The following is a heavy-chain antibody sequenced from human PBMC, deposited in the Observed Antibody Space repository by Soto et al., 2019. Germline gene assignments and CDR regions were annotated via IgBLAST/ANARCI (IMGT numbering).Heavy chain of an antibody. J-gene: IGHJ6*03. CDR3: AKEGGVGSNYYYYMDV. CDR2: ISYDGSNK. CDR1: GFTFSSYG. Sequence: QVQLVESGGGVVQPGRSLRLSCAASGFTFSSYGMHWVRQAPGKGLEWVAVISYDGSNKYYADYVKGRFTISRDNSKNTLYLQMNSLRAEDTAVYYCAKEGGVGSNYYYYMDVWGKGTTVTVSS. V-gene: IGHV3-30*18. D-gene: IGHD1-26*01.